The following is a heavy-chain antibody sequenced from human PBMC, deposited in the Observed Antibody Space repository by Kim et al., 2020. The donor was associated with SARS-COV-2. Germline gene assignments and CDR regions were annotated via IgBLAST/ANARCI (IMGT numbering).Heavy chain of an antibody. V-gene: IGHV1-46*01. CDR1: GYTFTDYN. D-gene: IGHD3-10*01. CDR3: ARDRAYGSGTYLSYGMDI. J-gene: IGHJ6*01. CDR2: VNARGGDT. Sequence: ASVKVSCKASGYTFTDYNIHWVRLAPGQGLEWMGIVNARGGDTSYAEKFQGRVTMTRDTSTSTVYMELTSLRSEETAIYYCARDRAYGSGTYLSYGMDIW.